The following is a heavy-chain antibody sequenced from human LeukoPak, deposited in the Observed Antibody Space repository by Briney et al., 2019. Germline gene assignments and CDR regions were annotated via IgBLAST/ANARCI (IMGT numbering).Heavy chain of an antibody. CDR3: ARDREVAATPDGFDP. D-gene: IGHD2-15*01. J-gene: IGHJ5*02. CDR2: ISSNGGST. V-gene: IGHV3-64*01. Sequence: PGGSLRLSCAASGFTFSSYAMHWVRQAPGKGLEYVSAISSNGGSTYYANSVKGRFTISRENSKNTLYLKMGSLRAEDMAVYYCARDREVAATPDGFDPWGQGTLVTVSS. CDR1: GFTFSSYA.